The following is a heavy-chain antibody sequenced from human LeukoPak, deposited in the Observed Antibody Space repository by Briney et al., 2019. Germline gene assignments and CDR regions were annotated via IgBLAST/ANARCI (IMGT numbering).Heavy chain of an antibody. Sequence: PGGSLRLSCEGSGFIFSGAWMNWVRQAPGKGLEWVSAISGSGGSTYYADSVKGRFTISRDNSRNTLYMQMNSLRAEDTALYYCAKDAESNNSPYYFDYWGQGSLVTASS. J-gene: IGHJ4*02. D-gene: IGHD2/OR15-2a*01. CDR2: ISGSGGST. CDR3: AKDAESNNSPYYFDY. V-gene: IGHV3-23*01. CDR1: GFIFSGAW.